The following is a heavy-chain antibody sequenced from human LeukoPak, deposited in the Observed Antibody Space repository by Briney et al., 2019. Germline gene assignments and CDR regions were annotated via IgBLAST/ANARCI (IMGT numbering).Heavy chain of an antibody. CDR2: ISYDGSNK. D-gene: IGHD5-18*01. V-gene: IGHV3-30*18. CDR1: GFTFSSYN. Sequence: GGSLRLSCAASGFTFSSYNMNWVRQAPGKGLEWVAVISYDGSNKYYADSVKGRCTISRDKSKNTVYLQMNSLRAEDTAVYYCAKEAGYSYGFDYWGQGTLVTVSS. CDR3: AKEAGYSYGFDY. J-gene: IGHJ4*02.